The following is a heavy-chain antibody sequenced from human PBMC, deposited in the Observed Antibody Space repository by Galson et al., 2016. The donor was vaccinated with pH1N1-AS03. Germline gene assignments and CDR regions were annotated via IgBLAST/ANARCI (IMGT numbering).Heavy chain of an antibody. CDR2: INPNNGVT. CDR3: ARDPRGPCSSATCATTYYFGMDV. CDR1: GYIFTGFY. D-gene: IGHD2/OR15-2a*01. V-gene: IGHV1-2*04. J-gene: IGHJ6*02. Sequence: SVKVSCKASGYIFTGFYVHWVRQAPGQGLEWMGWINPNNGVTNYAQKFQAWVTMTGDTSISTAYLELYGLKSDDTAVYYCARDPRGPCSSATCATTYYFGMDVWGQGTTVIV.